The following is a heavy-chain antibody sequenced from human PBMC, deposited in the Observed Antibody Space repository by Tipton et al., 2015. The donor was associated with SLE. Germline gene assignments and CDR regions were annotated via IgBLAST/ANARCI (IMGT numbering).Heavy chain of an antibody. CDR3: ARVITYYYDSSGYYRQGYFDY. CDR2: IYHSGST. Sequence: TLSLTCAVSGGSISSGGYSWSWIRQPPGKGLEWIGYIYHSGSTYYNPSLKSRVTISVDRSKNQFSLKLSSVTAADTAMYYCARVITYYYDSSGYYRQGYFDYWGQGTLVTVSS. D-gene: IGHD3-22*01. J-gene: IGHJ4*02. CDR1: GGSISSGGYS. V-gene: IGHV4-30-2*01.